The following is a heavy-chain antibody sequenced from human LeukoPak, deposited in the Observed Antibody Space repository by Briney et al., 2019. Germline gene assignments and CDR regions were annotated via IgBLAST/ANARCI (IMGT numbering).Heavy chain of an antibody. CDR3: VRAPPYSSASWGYYGMDV. Sequence: PGGSLRLSCAASGLTLSRYDMHWVRQATGEGLEWVSAIGTRGDTYYAGSVKGRFTMSRENAKNSLYLQMNSLRAGDTAVYYCVRAPPYSSASWGYYGMDVWGQGTTVTVSS. CDR1: GLTLSRYD. V-gene: IGHV3-13*01. J-gene: IGHJ6*02. CDR2: IGTRGDT. D-gene: IGHD6-19*01.